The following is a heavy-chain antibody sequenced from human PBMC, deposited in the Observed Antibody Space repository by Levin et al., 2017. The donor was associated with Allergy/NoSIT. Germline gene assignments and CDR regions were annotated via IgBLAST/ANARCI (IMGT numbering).Heavy chain of an antibody. CDR3: ASAVVVTAIGYDAFDM. J-gene: IGHJ3*02. V-gene: IGHV1-69*13. Sequence: ASVKVSCKASGGTFRNYAISWVRQAPGQGLEWMGGIIPIFGTANYAQKFQGRVTITADESTSTADMELSSLRSEDTAVYYCASAVVVTAIGYDAFDMWGQGTMVTVSS. D-gene: IGHD2-21*02. CDR1: GGTFRNYA. CDR2: IIPIFGTA.